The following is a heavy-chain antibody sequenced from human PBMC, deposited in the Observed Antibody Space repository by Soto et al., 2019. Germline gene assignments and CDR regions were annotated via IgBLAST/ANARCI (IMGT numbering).Heavy chain of an antibody. D-gene: IGHD3-16*01. CDR3: AMVDVYVTPSPQDV. Sequence: QVQLVQSGAEVKNPGASVKVSCKASGCRFTSSGIGWVRQAPGQGLEWMGWINAYNGNTNYAQNLQGRVTLTTDTSTSTAYMELRSLRSNDTAVYYCAMVDVYVTPSPQDVWGQGTTVTVSS. V-gene: IGHV1-18*01. CDR1: GCRFTSSG. CDR2: INAYNGNT. J-gene: IGHJ6*02.